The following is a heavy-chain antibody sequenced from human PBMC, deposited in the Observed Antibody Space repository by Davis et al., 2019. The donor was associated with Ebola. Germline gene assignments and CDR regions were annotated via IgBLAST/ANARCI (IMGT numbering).Heavy chain of an antibody. CDR2: ISGSGGST. V-gene: IGHV3-23*01. D-gene: IGHD6-19*01. CDR1: GFTFSSYA. CDR3: AKDLVQRGSSGWSKVLDP. Sequence: GESLKISCAASGFTFSSYAMSWVRQAPGKGLEWVSTISGSGGSTYYADSVKGRFTISRDNSKNTLYLQMNSLRAEDTAVYYCAKDLVQRGSSGWSKVLDPWGQGTLVTVSS. J-gene: IGHJ5*02.